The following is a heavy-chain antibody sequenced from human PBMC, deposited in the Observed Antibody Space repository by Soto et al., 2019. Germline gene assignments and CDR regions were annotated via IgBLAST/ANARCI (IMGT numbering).Heavy chain of an antibody. D-gene: IGHD2-2*01. V-gene: IGHV4-59*08. J-gene: IGHJ4*01. CDR2: VYYSGIT. Sequence: PSETLSLTCTVSGGSSITYYWTWIRQPSGKGLEWIGCVYYSGITNYNPSLKGRVTIATDTSKNQLSLKLSSVTAADSAVYYCAIRLAQMPRYYFDYWGQGNLVTVSS. CDR1: GGSSITYY. CDR3: AIRLAQMPRYYFDY.